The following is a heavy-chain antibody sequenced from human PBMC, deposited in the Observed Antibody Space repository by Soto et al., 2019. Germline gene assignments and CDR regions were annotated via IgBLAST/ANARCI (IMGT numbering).Heavy chain of an antibody. CDR1: GFTFSSYA. J-gene: IGHJ4*02. Sequence: GGSLRLSCAASGFTFSSYAMSWVRQAPGKGLEWVSAISGSGGSTYYADSVKGRFTISRDNSKNTLYLQMNSLGAEDKAVDYGGKDLTRGYSTSWYFDYWGQGTLVTVSS. CDR2: ISGSGGST. CDR3: GKDLTRGYSTSWYFDY. D-gene: IGHD6-13*01. V-gene: IGHV3-23*01.